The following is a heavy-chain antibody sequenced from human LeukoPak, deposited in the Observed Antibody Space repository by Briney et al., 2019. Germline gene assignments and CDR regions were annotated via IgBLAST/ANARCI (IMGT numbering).Heavy chain of an antibody. D-gene: IGHD3-16*02. CDR1: GGSISSYY. V-gene: IGHV4-59*01. J-gene: IGHJ3*02. Sequence: SETLSLTCTVSGGSISSYYWSWIRQPPGKGLEWIGYIYYSGSTNYNPSLKSRVTISVDTSKNQFSLKLSSVTAADTAVYYCARLDSYDYVWGSYRPDAFDIWGQGTMVTVSS. CDR3: ARLDSYDYVWGSYRPDAFDI. CDR2: IYYSGST.